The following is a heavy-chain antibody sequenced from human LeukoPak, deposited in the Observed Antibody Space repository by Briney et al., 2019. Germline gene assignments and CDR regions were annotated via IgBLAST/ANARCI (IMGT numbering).Heavy chain of an antibody. D-gene: IGHD6-13*01. CDR2: ISSSGSTI. CDR1: GLTFSDYY. V-gene: IGHV3-11*01. CDR3: GRVYSSSWYGGFDI. J-gene: IGHJ3*02. Sequence: GGSLRLSWAASGLTFSDYYMSWIRQAPGKGLEWVSYISSSGSTIYYADSVKGRFTLSRDNAKNSLYLQMNSLRAEDTAVYYCGRVYSSSWYGGFDIWGQGTMVTVSS.